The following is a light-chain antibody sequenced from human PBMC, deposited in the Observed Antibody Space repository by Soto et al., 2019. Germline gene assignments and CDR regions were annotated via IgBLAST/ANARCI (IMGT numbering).Light chain of an antibody. Sequence: EIVMTQSPATLSVSPGERATLSCRASQSISSGLAWYQQKPGQAPRLLIYGASTRATGIPARFSGSGSGTEFSLTISSLQSEDFAVYYCQQYDNWPPQLTFGGGTKVEIK. CDR3: QQYDNWPPQLT. J-gene: IGKJ4*01. V-gene: IGKV3-15*01. CDR1: QSISSG. CDR2: GAS.